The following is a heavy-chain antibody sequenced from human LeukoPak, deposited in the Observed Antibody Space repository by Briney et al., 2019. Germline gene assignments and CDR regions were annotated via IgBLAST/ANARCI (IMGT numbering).Heavy chain of an antibody. J-gene: IGHJ3*02. D-gene: IGHD2-15*01. V-gene: IGHV4-30-4*08. CDR1: GGSISSGGYY. Sequence: SETLSLTCTVSGGSISSGGYYWSWIRQHPGKGLEWIGYIFDGGNTYYNPSLKSRITISVDTSENRFSLKLSSVTATDTAVYYCARDCSGGSCYGAFDIWGQGTMVTVSS. CDR2: IFDGGNT. CDR3: ARDCSGGSCYGAFDI.